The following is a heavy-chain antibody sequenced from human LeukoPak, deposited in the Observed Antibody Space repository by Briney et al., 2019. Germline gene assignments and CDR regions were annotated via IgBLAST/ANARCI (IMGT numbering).Heavy chain of an antibody. CDR1: GGSISTSNYY. CDR2: INHSGST. D-gene: IGHD1-26*01. V-gene: IGHV4-39*01. Sequence: SETLSLTCTVSGGSISTSNYYWGWIRQPPGKGLEWIGEINHSGSTNYNPSLKSRVTISVDTSKNQFSLKLSSVTAADTAVYYCARHRTVGAYNWFDPWGQGTLVTVSS. J-gene: IGHJ5*02. CDR3: ARHRTVGAYNWFDP.